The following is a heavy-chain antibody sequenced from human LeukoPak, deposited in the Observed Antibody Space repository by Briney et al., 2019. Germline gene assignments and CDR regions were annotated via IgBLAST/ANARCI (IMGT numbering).Heavy chain of an antibody. CDR1: AYTFTGYY. Sequence: ASVKVSCKASAYTFTGYYLHWVRQAPGQGPEWMGWLDPNNGDTEYAQKFQGRVTMTRVRFISTAYMELSRLTSDDTALYYCARRSRNGLDAFDIWGQGTMVTASS. CDR3: ARRSRNGLDAFDI. CDR2: LDPNNGDT. J-gene: IGHJ3*02. D-gene: IGHD2-8*01. V-gene: IGHV1-2*02.